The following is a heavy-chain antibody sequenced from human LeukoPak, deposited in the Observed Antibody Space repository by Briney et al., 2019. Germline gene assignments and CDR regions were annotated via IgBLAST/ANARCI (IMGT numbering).Heavy chain of an antibody. V-gene: IGHV3-11*01. J-gene: IGHJ4*02. CDR2: ISSSGSTI. CDR3: ARAKGYCSGDNCYSWVLDN. Sequence: PGGSLRLSCAASGFTFSDYYMSWIRQAPGKGLEWVSYISSSGSTIYYADSVKGRFTISRDNAKNSLYLQMNSLRAEDAAIYYCARAKGYCSGDNCYSWVLDNWGQGTVVTVSS. CDR1: GFTFSDYY. D-gene: IGHD2-15*01.